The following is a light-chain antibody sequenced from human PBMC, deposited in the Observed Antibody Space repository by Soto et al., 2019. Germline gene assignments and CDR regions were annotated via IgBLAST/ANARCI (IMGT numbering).Light chain of an antibody. Sequence: IQMTQSPSSMSASVGDRVTITCRASQSLSSYLNWYQQKPGKAPKLLIYAASSLQSGVPSRFSGSGSGTDFSLTISSLQPEDFATYYCQQSYSTLWTFGQGTKVDIK. CDR1: QSLSSY. CDR2: AAS. CDR3: QQSYSTLWT. V-gene: IGKV1-39*01. J-gene: IGKJ1*01.